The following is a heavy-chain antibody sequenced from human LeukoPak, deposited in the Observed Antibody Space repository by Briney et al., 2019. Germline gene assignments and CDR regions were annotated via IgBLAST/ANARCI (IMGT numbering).Heavy chain of an antibody. J-gene: IGHJ6*03. CDR1: GGSISSSSYY. Sequence: SETLSLTCTVSGGSISSSSYYWGWIRQPPGKGLEWIGSIYYSGSTYYNPSLKSRVTISVDTSKNQFSLKLSSVTAADTAVYYCASYAITMVRGLNMDVWGKGTTVTISS. V-gene: IGHV4-39*01. CDR2: IYYSGST. D-gene: IGHD3-10*01. CDR3: ASYAITMVRGLNMDV.